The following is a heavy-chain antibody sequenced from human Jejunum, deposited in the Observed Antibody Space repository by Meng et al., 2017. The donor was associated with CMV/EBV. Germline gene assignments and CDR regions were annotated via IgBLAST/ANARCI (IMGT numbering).Heavy chain of an antibody. D-gene: IGHD1-26*01. CDR3: TRDNLSGSYYFDY. Sequence: QVQLQDLGPGLVKPSETLSLTCPVSGGSINGYYCSWIRQPAGKGLEWIGRIYTSGNTNYNPSLKSRVTMSVDTSKNQFSLKLSSVTAADTAVYYCTRDNLSGSYYFDYWGQGTLVTVSS. CDR1: GGSINGYY. CDR2: IYTSGNT. V-gene: IGHV4-4*07. J-gene: IGHJ4*02.